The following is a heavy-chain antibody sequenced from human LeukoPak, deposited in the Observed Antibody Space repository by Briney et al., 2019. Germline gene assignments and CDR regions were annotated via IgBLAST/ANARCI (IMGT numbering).Heavy chain of an antibody. V-gene: IGHV4-59*12. Sequence: SETLSLTCTVSGGSISNYYWSCILPPLGKGLERIVDIYDIVITNYNPSIKSRVTISVATSQSLFSMNMSPVTAADTAVYYCAREPSASSRYYFDNSGHGTLVSVSS. CDR2: IYDIVIT. J-gene: IGHJ4*03. D-gene: IGHD6-19*01. CDR3: AREPSASSRYYFDN. CDR1: GGSISNYY.